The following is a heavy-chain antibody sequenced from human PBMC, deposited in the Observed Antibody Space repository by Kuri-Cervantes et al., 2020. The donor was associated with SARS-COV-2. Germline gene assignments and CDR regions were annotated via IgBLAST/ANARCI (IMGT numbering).Heavy chain of an antibody. Sequence: SLKISCAASGFRFEDYAMYWVRQGPGKGLEWVSGISWSSANIGYADSVKGRFTISRDNSKNTLYLQMNSLRAEDTAVYYCAKGGGSYLGWFDPWGQGTLVT. CDR2: ISWSSANI. V-gene: IGHV3-9*01. J-gene: IGHJ5*02. CDR1: GFRFEDYA. D-gene: IGHD1-26*01. CDR3: AKGGGSYLGWFDP.